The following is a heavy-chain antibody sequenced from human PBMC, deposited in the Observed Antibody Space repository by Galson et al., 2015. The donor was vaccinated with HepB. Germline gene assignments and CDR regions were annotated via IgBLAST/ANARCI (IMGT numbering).Heavy chain of an antibody. CDR1: GYTFTAYS. CDR3: AYGSGSYFLDN. CDR2: INPNSGGT. D-gene: IGHD3-10*01. Sequence: SVKVSCKASGYTFTAYSIHWVRQAPGQGLEWMGWINPNSGGTNYAQKFQGRVTMTRDTSVITAYMELNSLRSDDTVIYYCAYGSGSYFLDNWGQGTLVTVSS. V-gene: IGHV1-2*02. J-gene: IGHJ4*02.